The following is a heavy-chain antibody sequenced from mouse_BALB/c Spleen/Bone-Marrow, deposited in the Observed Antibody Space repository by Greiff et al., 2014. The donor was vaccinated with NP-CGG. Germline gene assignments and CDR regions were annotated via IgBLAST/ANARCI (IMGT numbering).Heavy chain of an antibody. CDR1: GFSLSRYS. V-gene: IGHV2-6-4*01. Sequence: VQVVESGPGLVAPSQSLSITCTVSGFSLSRYSVHWVRQPPGKGLEWLGMIWGGGSTDYNSALKSRLSISKDNSKSQVFLKMNSLQTDDTAMYYCAKLYGNYGGYFDYWGQGTTLTVSS. J-gene: IGHJ2*01. CDR2: IWGGGST. D-gene: IGHD2-10*02. CDR3: AKLYGNYGGYFDY.